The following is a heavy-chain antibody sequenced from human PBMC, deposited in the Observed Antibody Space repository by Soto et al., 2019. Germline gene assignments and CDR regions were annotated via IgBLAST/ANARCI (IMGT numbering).Heavy chain of an antibody. CDR3: AHRQREQQLVRLAFDY. CDR1: GFSLSTSGVG. Sequence: QITLKESGPPLVKPTQTLTLTCTFSGFSLSTSGVGVGWIRQPPGKALEWLALIYWDDDKRYSPSLKSRLTITKDTSKNQVVLTMTNMDPVDTATYDCAHRQREQQLVRLAFDYWGQGTLVTVSS. V-gene: IGHV2-5*02. J-gene: IGHJ4*02. D-gene: IGHD6-13*01. CDR2: IYWDDDK.